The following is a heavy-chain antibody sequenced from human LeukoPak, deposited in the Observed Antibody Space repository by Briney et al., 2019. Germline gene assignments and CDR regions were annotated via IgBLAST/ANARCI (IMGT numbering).Heavy chain of an antibody. CDR3: ARDPLATDY. D-gene: IGHD3-3*02. CDR1: GGSISSSSYY. V-gene: IGHV4-39*07. J-gene: IGHJ4*02. CDR2: IYHSGST. Sequence: PSETLYLTCTVSGGSISSSSYYWGWIRQPPGKGLEWIGSIYHSGSTYYNPSLKSRVTISVDTSKNQFSLKLSSVTAADTAVYYCARDPLATDYCGQGTLVTVSS.